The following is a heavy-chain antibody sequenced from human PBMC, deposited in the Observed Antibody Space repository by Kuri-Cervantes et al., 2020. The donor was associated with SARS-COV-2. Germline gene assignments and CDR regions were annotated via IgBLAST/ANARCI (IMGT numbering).Heavy chain of an antibody. CDR1: DGSISSSNYY. CDR2: IYHSGST. J-gene: IGHJ6*03. Sequence: SCTVSDGSISSSNYYWGWIRQHPGKWLEWIGSIYHSGSTYYNPSLKSRVTISVDTSKNQFSLKLSSVTAADTAVYYCAVYSSSPYYYYMDVWGKGTTVTVSS. D-gene: IGHD6-13*01. V-gene: IGHV4-39*07. CDR3: AVYSSSPYYYYMDV.